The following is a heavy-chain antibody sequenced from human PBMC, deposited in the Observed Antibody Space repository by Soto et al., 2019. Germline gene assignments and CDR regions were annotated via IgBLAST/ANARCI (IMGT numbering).Heavy chain of an antibody. CDR1: GFTFSSYA. V-gene: IGHV3-23*01. Sequence: GGSLRLSCAASGFTFSSYAMNWVRQAPGKGLEWVSAISSGGGSPYYADSVKGRFTISRDNSKNTLYLQMNDLRAEDTAVYFCAKGDGRIVPRHFDYWGQGTLVTVSS. J-gene: IGHJ4*02. D-gene: IGHD6-6*01. CDR2: ISSGGGSP. CDR3: AKGDGRIVPRHFDY.